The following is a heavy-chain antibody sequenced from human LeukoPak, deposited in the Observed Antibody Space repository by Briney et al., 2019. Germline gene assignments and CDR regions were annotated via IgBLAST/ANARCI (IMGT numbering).Heavy chain of an antibody. V-gene: IGHV3-64D*06. CDR1: GFTFSTYA. CDR2: IGTNGIST. CDR3: VKGAQVFYSPSFDF. Sequence: VGPLRLSCSASGFTFSTYAMNWVRQAPGKGMEYVSAIGTNGISTYYADSVDGRFTISRDNSRNTMWLQMSSLRPEDTAVYYCVKGAQVFYSPSFDFWGQGNLVTVSS. J-gene: IGHJ4*02. D-gene: IGHD4-11*01.